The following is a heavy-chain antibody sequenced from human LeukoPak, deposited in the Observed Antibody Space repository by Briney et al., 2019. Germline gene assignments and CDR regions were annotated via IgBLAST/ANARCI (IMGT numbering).Heavy chain of an antibody. Sequence: PGGSLRLSCAASGFTFSSYSMNWVRQAPGKGLEWVSSISSSSSYIYYADSVKGRFTISRDNAKNSLYLQMNSLRAEDTAVYYCAKDEYDFWSGYYGDAFDIWGQGTMVTVSS. J-gene: IGHJ3*02. CDR2: ISSSSSYI. CDR1: GFTFSSYS. D-gene: IGHD3-3*01. CDR3: AKDEYDFWSGYYGDAFDI. V-gene: IGHV3-21*01.